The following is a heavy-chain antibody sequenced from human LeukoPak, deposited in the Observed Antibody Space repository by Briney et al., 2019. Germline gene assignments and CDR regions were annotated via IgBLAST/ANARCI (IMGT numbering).Heavy chain of an antibody. Sequence: ASVKLSCKASGATFSSYAISWVRQAPGQGLEWMGGIIPIFGTANYAQKFQGRVTITADESTSTAYMELSSLRSEDTAVYYCARDHGGYDLPNYYYYGMDVWGKGTTVTVSS. CDR1: GATFSSYA. V-gene: IGHV1-69*01. CDR3: ARDHGGYDLPNYYYYGMDV. CDR2: IIPIFGTA. D-gene: IGHD5-12*01. J-gene: IGHJ6*04.